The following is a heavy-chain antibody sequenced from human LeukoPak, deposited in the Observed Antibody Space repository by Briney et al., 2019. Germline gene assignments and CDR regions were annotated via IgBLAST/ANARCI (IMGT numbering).Heavy chain of an antibody. J-gene: IGHJ5*02. Sequence: ASVKVSCKASGYTFTSYYMHWVRQAPGQGLGWMGIINPSGGSTSYAQKFQGRVTLTRDTSTSTVYMELSSLRSEDTAVYYCAREHYDSSGYGYNWFDPWGQGTLVTVSS. D-gene: IGHD3-22*01. V-gene: IGHV1-46*01. CDR2: INPSGGST. CDR1: GYTFTSYY. CDR3: AREHYDSSGYGYNWFDP.